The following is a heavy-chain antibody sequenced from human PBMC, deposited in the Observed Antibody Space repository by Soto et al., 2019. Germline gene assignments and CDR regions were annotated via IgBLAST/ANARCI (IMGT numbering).Heavy chain of an antibody. CDR1: GGSISSFF. D-gene: IGHD2-21*02. J-gene: IGHJ4*02. CDR3: ARVGGDWPIDY. V-gene: IGHV4-59*01. Sequence: QVQLQESGPGLVRPSETLSLTCTVSGGSISSFFWAWIRQPPGKGLEWIGYIHSSGNANYNPPLKSRVTMSVATSKNQFSLKLSSVTAADTAVYSCARVGGDWPIDYWGQGTLVTVSS. CDR2: IHSSGNA.